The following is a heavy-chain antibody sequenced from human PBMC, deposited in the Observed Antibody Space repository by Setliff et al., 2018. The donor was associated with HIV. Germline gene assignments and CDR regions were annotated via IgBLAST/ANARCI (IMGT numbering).Heavy chain of an antibody. CDR2: ISSSSSTI. CDR1: GFTFNSYS. D-gene: IGHD3-9*01. J-gene: IGHJ3*01. Sequence: GGSLRLSCEASGFTFNSYSMNWVRQAPGKGLEWVSYISSSSSTIYYADSVKGRFTISRDNAKNSLYLQMNSLRAEDTAVYYCAREGEYFDTIGHYLVRRFFDLWGQGTMVTVSS. CDR3: AREGEYFDTIGHYLVRRFFDL. V-gene: IGHV3-48*01.